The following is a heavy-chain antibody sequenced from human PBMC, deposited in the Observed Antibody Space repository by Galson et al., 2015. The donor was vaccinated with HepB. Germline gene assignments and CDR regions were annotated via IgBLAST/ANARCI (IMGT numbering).Heavy chain of an antibody. D-gene: IGHD6-19*01. V-gene: IGHV3-30*04. Sequence: SLRLSCAASGFTFSSYAMHWVRQAPGKGLEWVAVISYDGSNKYYADSVKGRFTISRDNSKNTLYLQMNSLRAEDTAVYYCAREGSSGWYWWGDYWGQGTLVTVSS. J-gene: IGHJ4*02. CDR1: GFTFSSYA. CDR2: ISYDGSNK. CDR3: AREGSSGWYWWGDY.